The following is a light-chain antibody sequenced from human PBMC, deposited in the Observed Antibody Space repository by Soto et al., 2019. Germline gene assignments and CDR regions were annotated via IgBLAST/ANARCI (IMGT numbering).Light chain of an antibody. CDR2: AAS. Sequence: AIQMTQSPSSLSASVGDRVTITCRASQGIRDELGWYQKKAGKAPNLLISAASRLQSGVPSRFSGRGSGTDFNLTISRLQTEDFATYYCLQDYDYTRTFGQGTKVDIK. J-gene: IGKJ1*01. V-gene: IGKV1-6*01. CDR1: QGIRDE. CDR3: LQDYDYTRT.